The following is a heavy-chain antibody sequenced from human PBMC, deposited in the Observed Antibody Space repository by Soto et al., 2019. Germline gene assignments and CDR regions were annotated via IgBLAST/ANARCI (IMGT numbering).Heavy chain of an antibody. CDR3: VRENYYNGMDV. J-gene: IGHJ6*02. Sequence: PGGSLRLSCAASGFDASVNYMTWVRQGPGKGLQWVSVINNAGTTFYADSVKGRFTLSRDNSKNTVYLQMNSLRVEDTAMYYCVRENYYNGMDVSDPATAVTVSS. V-gene: IGHV3-66*01. CDR1: GFDASVNY. CDR2: INNAGTT.